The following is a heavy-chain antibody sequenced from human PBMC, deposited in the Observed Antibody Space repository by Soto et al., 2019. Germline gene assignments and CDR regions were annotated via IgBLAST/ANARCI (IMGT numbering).Heavy chain of an antibody. J-gene: IGHJ4*02. CDR2: IYWNDDK. CDR1: GFSLSARGVG. Sequence: QITLKESGPTLVKPTQTLMLTCSLSGFSLSARGVGVSWIRQPPGKALEWLAIIYWNDDKRYSPSQKNRLTVTKDTSKNQVVLTMTNMDPVDTARYYCAHSPWGAAPDYWGQGTLVTVSS. V-gene: IGHV2-5*01. D-gene: IGHD6-6*01. CDR3: AHSPWGAAPDY.